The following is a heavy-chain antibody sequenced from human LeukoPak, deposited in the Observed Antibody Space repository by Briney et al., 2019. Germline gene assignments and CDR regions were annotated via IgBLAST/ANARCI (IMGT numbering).Heavy chain of an antibody. J-gene: IGHJ4*02. CDR1: GFTFSMHG. V-gene: IGHV3-30*18. CDR3: VKDGPSGYFLYRVLEY. CDR2: ISYDGSYK. D-gene: IGHD6-13*01. Sequence: PGGSLRLSCAASGFTFSMHGMHWVRQAPGKGLEWVADISYDGSYKNYADSVKGRFSISRDNDKKMLFLQIDSLRSEDSAVYYCVKDGPSGYFLYRVLEYWGQGTLITVSS.